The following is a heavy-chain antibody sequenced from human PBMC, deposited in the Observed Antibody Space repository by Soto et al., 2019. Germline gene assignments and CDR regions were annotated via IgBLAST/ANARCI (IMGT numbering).Heavy chain of an antibody. Sequence: QVQLVESGGGVVQPGRSLRLSCAASGFTFSSYGMHWVRQAPGKGLEWVAVIWYDGSNKYYADSVKGRFTISRDNSKNTLYLQMNGLRAEDTAVYYCARGRTQSPYAVYGMDVWGQGTTVTVSS. V-gene: IGHV3-33*01. CDR1: GFTFSSYG. J-gene: IGHJ6*02. CDR2: IWYDGSNK. D-gene: IGHD4-17*01. CDR3: ARGRTQSPYAVYGMDV.